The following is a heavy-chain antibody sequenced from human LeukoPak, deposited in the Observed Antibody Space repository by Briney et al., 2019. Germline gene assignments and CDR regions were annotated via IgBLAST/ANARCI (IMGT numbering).Heavy chain of an antibody. CDR1: GGSFSGYY. CDR3: ARLSLLAYCGGDCPGLFDY. J-gene: IGHJ4*02. V-gene: IGHV4-34*01. Sequence: SETLSLTCAVYGGSFSGYYWSWIRQPPGKGLEWIGEINHSGSTNYNPSLKSRVTISVDTSKNQFSLKLSSVTAADTAVYYCARLSLLAYCGGDCPGLFDYWGQGTLVTVSS. D-gene: IGHD2-21*02. CDR2: INHSGST.